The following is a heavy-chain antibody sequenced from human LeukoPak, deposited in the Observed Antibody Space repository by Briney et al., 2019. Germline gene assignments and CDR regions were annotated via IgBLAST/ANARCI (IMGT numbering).Heavy chain of an antibody. CDR2: ISGSGGST. Sequence: GGSLRLSCAASGFTFSSYAMSWVRQAPGKGLEWVSAISGSGGSTYYADSVKGRFTISRDNSKNTLYLQMNSLRAEDTAVDYCAKLGTSSGWYSYFDYWGQGTLVTVSS. D-gene: IGHD6-19*01. CDR3: AKLGTSSGWYSYFDY. J-gene: IGHJ4*02. CDR1: GFTFSSYA. V-gene: IGHV3-23*01.